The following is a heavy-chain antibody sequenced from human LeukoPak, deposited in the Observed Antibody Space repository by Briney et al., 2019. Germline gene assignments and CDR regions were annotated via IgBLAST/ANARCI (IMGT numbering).Heavy chain of an antibody. Sequence: PGGSLRLSCAVSGITLSNYGMSWVRQAPGKGLEWVAGISDSGGRTNYADSVKGRFTISRDNPKNTLILQMNSLRPEDTAVYFCAKRGVVIRVILVGFHKEAYYFDSWGQGALVTDSS. V-gene: IGHV3-23*01. CDR2: ISDSGGRT. D-gene: IGHD3-22*01. J-gene: IGHJ4*02. CDR1: GITLSNYG. CDR3: AKRGVVIRVILVGFHKEAYYFDS.